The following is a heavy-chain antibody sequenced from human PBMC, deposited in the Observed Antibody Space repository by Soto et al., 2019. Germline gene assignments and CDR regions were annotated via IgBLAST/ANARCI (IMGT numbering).Heavy chain of an antibody. J-gene: IGHJ4*02. D-gene: IGHD6-13*01. V-gene: IGHV3-30*18. CDR3: AKEYGSTWIDH. CDR2: MSYDGTKQ. CDR1: GFTFSTYG. Sequence: GGSLRLSCAASGFTFSTYGMHWVRQAPGKGLEWVAGMSYDGTKQYYVDSVKGRFTISRDNSRNTLFLQLNSLRDEDTAVYYCAKEYGSTWIDHWGQGTPVTVSS.